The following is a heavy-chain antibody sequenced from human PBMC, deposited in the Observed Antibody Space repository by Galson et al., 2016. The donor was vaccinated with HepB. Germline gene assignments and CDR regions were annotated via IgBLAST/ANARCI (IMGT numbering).Heavy chain of an antibody. Sequence: SLRLSCAASGFTFSSYAMNWVRQAPGKGLEWVSEISANGHRTYYASSVKGRFTVSRDNYENTLYLQMESLRAEDTAVYYCAKEQGTDEGWFGESDHWGQGTLVTVSS. CDR3: AKEQGTDEGWFGESDH. J-gene: IGHJ4*02. D-gene: IGHD3-10*01. V-gene: IGHV3-23*01. CDR1: GFTFSSYA. CDR2: ISANGHRT.